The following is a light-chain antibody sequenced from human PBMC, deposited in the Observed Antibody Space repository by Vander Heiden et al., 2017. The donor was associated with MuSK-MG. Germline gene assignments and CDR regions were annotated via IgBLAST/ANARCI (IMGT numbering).Light chain of an antibody. J-gene: IGKJ2*01. CDR2: WAS. Sequence: DIVMTQSPDFLAVSLGERATINCKSGQSVLHKPNNKNYLAWYQQKPGQPPKLLIDWASNRQSGVPDRFSGSGSGTDFTLTISSLQAEDVAVYYCHQDVNIPRTFGQGTKVEIK. V-gene: IGKV4-1*01. CDR3: HQDVNIPRT. CDR1: QSVLHKPNNKNY.